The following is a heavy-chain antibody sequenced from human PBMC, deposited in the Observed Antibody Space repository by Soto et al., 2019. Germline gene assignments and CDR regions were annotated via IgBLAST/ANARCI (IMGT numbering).Heavy chain of an antibody. CDR3: ARDIVVGVVVGSSRASLGFAP. Sequence: PSETLSLTCAVSGYSISSGYDWGWIRQPPGKGLEWIGSIYHSGGTYYNPSLKSRVTISVDTAKNQFSLKLSSVTAADTAGYYCARDIVVGVVVGSSRASLGFAPWGQGHLVTVSS. D-gene: IGHD2-2*01. J-gene: IGHJ5*02. CDR2: IYHSGGT. CDR1: GYSISSGYD. V-gene: IGHV4-38-2*02.